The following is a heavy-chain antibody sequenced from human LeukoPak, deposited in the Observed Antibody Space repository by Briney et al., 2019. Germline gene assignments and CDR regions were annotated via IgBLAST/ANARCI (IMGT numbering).Heavy chain of an antibody. CDR2: IYYSGST. V-gene: IGHV4-61*01. CDR1: GGSVSSGSYY. Sequence: SETLSLTCTVSGGSVSSGSYYWSWIRQPPGKGLEWIGYIYYSGSTNYNPSLKSRVTISVDTSKNQFSLKLSSVTAADTAVYYCARGPHTLRSRHFDYWGQGTLVTVSS. D-gene: IGHD2-2*01. CDR3: ARGPHTLRSRHFDY. J-gene: IGHJ4*02.